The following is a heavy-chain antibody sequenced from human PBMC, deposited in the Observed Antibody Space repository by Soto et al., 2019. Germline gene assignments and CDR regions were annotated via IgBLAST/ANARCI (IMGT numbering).Heavy chain of an antibody. CDR1: GVSFSDYY. J-gene: IGHJ6*03. CDR3: ARVICGTLEWLRYYYMDV. Sequence: GGSVRLSCAASGVSFSDYYMSWIRQAPGKGLEWVSYISSSGSTIYYADSVKGRFTISRDNAKNSLYLQMNSLRAEDTAVYYCARVICGTLEWLRYYYMDVWGKGTTVTVSS. CDR2: ISSSGSTI. D-gene: IGHD3-3*01. V-gene: IGHV3-11*01.